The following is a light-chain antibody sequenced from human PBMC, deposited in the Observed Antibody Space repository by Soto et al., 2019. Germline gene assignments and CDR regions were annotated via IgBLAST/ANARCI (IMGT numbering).Light chain of an antibody. CDR3: QKYNSAPRT. V-gene: IGKV1-13*02. J-gene: IGKJ1*01. CDR2: DAS. Sequence: AIQVTQSPSSLSASVGDRVTITCRASQGISSALAWYQQKPGKAPKLLIYDASSLEIGVPLRFSGSGSGTDFTLTISSLQPQDFATYYCQKYNSAPRTFGQGTKVDIK. CDR1: QGISSA.